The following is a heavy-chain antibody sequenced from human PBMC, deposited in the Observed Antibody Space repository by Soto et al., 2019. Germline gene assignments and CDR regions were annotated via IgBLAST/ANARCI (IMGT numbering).Heavy chain of an antibody. V-gene: IGHV3-48*01. CDR1: GFTFSSYS. CDR2: ISSSSSTI. Sequence: GGSLRLSCAASGFTFSSYSMNWVRQAPGKGLEWVSYISSSSSTIYYADSVKGRFTISRDNAKNSLYLQMNSLRAEDTAVYYCARSIVVVPAAMAHYYYYYMDVWGKGTTVTVSS. CDR3: ARSIVVVPAAMAHYYYYYMDV. D-gene: IGHD2-2*01. J-gene: IGHJ6*03.